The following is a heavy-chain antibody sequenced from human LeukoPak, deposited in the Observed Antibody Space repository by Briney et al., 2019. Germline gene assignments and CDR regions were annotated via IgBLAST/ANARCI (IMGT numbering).Heavy chain of an antibody. J-gene: IGHJ4*02. V-gene: IGHV3-21*01. CDR1: GFTFSTHS. D-gene: IGHD5-24*01. Sequence: GGSLRLSCAVSGFTFSTHSMSWVRQPPGKGLEWVSSISSGSSHIYHADSMKGRFTISRDDAKNSLFLQMNSLRAEDTAVYYCARDFRTQLDGYSPPYHFDYWGQGALVTVSS. CDR2: ISSGSSHI. CDR3: ARDFRTQLDGYSPPYHFDY.